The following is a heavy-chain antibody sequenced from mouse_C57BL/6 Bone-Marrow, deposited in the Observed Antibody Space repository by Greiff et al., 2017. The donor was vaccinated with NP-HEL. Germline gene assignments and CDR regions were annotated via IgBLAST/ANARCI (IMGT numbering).Heavy chain of an antibody. CDR3: AREVSYDYDGRFYAMDY. J-gene: IGHJ4*01. CDR2: INYDGSST. CDR1: GFSFSDYY. D-gene: IGHD2-4*01. V-gene: IGHV5-16*01. Sequence: EVKVVESEGGLVQPGSSMKLFCTASGFSFSDYYMAWVRQVPEKVLEWVANINYDGSSTYYLDSLKSRFIISRDNAKNILYLQMSSLKSEDTATYYCAREVSYDYDGRFYAMDYWGQGTSVTVSS.